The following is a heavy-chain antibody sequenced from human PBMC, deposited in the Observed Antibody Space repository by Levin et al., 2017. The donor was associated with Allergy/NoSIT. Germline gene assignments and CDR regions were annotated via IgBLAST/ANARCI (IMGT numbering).Heavy chain of an antibody. CDR1: GGSISSTSYY. V-gene: IGHV4-39*01. CDR2: IYYSGTT. CDR3: ARVATAYRRTFDF. Sequence: PSETLSLTCTVSGGSISSTSYYWGWVRQPPGMGLEWIGTIYYSGTTYYNPSLKSRVTISVDTSKNQFSLKLSSVNAADTAVYFCARVATAYRRTFDFWGQGTLVTVSS. D-gene: IGHD5-12*01. J-gene: IGHJ4*02.